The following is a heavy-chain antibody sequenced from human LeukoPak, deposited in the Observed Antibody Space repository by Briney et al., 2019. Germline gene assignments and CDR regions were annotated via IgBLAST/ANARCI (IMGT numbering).Heavy chain of an antibody. CDR2: ISYDGSNK. Sequence: PGRSLRLSCAASGFTFSSYGMHWVRQAPGKGLEWVAVISYDGSNKYYADSVKGRFTISRDNSKNTLYLQMNSLRAEDTAVYYCAKDGGIQPGAYYYGMDVWGKRTTVTVSS. CDR3: AKDGGIQPGAYYYGMDV. D-gene: IGHD5-18*01. J-gene: IGHJ6*04. CDR1: GFTFSSYG. V-gene: IGHV3-30*18.